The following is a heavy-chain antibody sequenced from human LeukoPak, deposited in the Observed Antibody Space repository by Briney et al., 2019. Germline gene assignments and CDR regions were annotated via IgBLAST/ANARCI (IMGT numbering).Heavy chain of an antibody. CDR2: INPSGGTT. V-gene: IGHV1-46*01. CDR1: GYIFTSYN. J-gene: IGHJ5*02. Sequence: ASVKVSCKASGYIFTSYNIYWVRQAPGQGLEWMGIINPSGGTTNYAQKFKGRVTMTRDTSTSTVYMELSSLRSGDTAVYYCARDSAAAGSPWFDPWGQGTLVTVSS. CDR3: ARDSAAAGSPWFDP. D-gene: IGHD6-13*01.